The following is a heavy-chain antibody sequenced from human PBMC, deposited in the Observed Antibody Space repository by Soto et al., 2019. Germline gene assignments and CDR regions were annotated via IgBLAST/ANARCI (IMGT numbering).Heavy chain of an antibody. CDR2: MNPNSGNT. V-gene: IGHV1-8*01. CDR3: AVRGSYNDNWFDP. Sequence: ASVKVSCKASGYTFTSYDINWVRQATGQGLEWMGWMNPNSGNTGYAQKFQGRVTITRDTSISTAYMELSSLRSEDTAVYYCAVRGSYNDNWFDPWGQGTLVTVSS. D-gene: IGHD3-16*01. J-gene: IGHJ5*02. CDR1: GYTFTSYD.